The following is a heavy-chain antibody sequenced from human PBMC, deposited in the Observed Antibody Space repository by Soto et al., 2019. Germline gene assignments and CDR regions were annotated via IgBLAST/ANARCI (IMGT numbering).Heavy chain of an antibody. V-gene: IGHV3-30-3*01. Sequence: QVQLVESGGGVVQPGRSLRLSCAASGFTFSSYAMHWVRQAPGKGLEWVAVISYDGSNKYYADSVKGRFTISRDNSKNTLYLQMNSLRAEDTAVYYCARDQEQLVRRTGYYYYYGMDVW. J-gene: IGHJ6*01. CDR3: ARDQEQLVRRTGYYYYYGMDV. D-gene: IGHD6-6*01. CDR1: GFTFSSYA. CDR2: ISYDGSNK.